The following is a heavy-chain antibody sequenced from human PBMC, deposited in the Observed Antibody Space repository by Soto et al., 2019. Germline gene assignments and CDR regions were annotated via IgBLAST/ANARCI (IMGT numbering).Heavy chain of an antibody. Sequence: EVQLVESGGDSVQPGGSLRLSCAASGFPFSSYWMHWVRHTPGKGLEWVSRISGDGTTIYYADSVTGRFTVSRDNAKNTLSLQMSGLGADDTAVYYCAREYYGLLTGYYNDHWGQGTLVSVSS. D-gene: IGHD3-9*01. V-gene: IGHV3-74*01. J-gene: IGHJ4*02. CDR1: GFPFSSYW. CDR2: ISGDGTTI. CDR3: AREYYGLLTGYYNDH.